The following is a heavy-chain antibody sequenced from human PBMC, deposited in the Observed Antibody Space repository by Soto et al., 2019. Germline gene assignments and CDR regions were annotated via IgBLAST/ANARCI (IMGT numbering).Heavy chain of an antibody. Sequence: GGSLRLSCAASGLTFSSYAMSWVRQAPGKGLEWVSGITGGGGSTYYADSVKGRFTISRDNSKNTLYLQMDSLRAEDTAVYFCVAGTTYYYASGNYFDDYWGQGTLVTISS. CDR2: ITGGGGST. V-gene: IGHV3-23*01. J-gene: IGHJ4*02. CDR1: GLTFSSYA. D-gene: IGHD3-10*01. CDR3: VAGTTYYYASGNYFDDY.